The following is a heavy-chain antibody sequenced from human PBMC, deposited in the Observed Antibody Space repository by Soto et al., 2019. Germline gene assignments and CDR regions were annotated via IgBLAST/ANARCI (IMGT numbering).Heavy chain of an antibody. CDR2: ITSLSSP. Sequence: EVQLLESGGGLVQPGGSLKLSCTASGFTFSTYAMSWVRQAPGKGLEWVSTITSLSSPYYADSVKGRFTISRDNSNNKLYLQMTSLRDEDTAVYYCAKGPLIVVVPFDSWGQGTLVTVSS. J-gene: IGHJ4*02. V-gene: IGHV3-23*01. CDR3: AKGPLIVVVPFDS. D-gene: IGHD2-15*01. CDR1: GFTFSTYA.